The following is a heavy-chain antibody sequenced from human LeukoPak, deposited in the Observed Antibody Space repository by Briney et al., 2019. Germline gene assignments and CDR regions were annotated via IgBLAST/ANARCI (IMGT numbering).Heavy chain of an antibody. CDR1: GGSFSGYY. D-gene: IGHD3-9*01. V-gene: IGHV4-34*01. CDR2: INHSGST. Sequence: SETLSLTCAVYGGSFSGYYWSWTRQPPGKGLEWIGEINHSGSTNYNPSLKSRVTISVDTSKNQFSLKLSSVTAADTAVYYCAREMGAYYDILTGYYRGGYFDYWGQGTLVTVSS. CDR3: AREMGAYYDILTGYYRGGYFDY. J-gene: IGHJ4*02.